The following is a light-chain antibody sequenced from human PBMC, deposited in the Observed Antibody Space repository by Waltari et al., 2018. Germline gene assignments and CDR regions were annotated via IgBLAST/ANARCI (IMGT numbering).Light chain of an antibody. CDR1: SSDAGSYDL. V-gene: IGLV2-23*01. CDR2: EGN. Sequence: QSALTQPASVSGSPGQSITVSCTGASSDAGSYDLVCWYQQHPGKAPKLIIYEGNKRPSGVSNRFSGFKSGNTASLTISGLQAEDEAEYYCSSNVGRGIVFGGGTKLTVL. CDR3: SSNVGRGIV. J-gene: IGLJ2*01.